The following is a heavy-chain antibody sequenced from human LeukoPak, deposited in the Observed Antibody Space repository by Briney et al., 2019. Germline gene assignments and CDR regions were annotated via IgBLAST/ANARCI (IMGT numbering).Heavy chain of an antibody. CDR1: GYTFTSYA. Sequence: GASVKVSCKASGYTFTSYAMHWVRQAPGQRLEWMGWINAGNGNTKYSQKFQGRVTITRDTSASTAYMELSSLRSEDTAVYYCARGSLLLWFGEATPYDYWGQGTLVTVSS. V-gene: IGHV1-3*01. J-gene: IGHJ4*02. CDR3: ARGSLLLWFGEATPYDY. D-gene: IGHD3-10*01. CDR2: INAGNGNT.